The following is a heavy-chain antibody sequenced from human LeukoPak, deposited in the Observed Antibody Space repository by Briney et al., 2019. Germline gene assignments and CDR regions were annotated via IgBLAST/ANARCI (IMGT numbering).Heavy chain of an antibody. Sequence: TGGSLRLSCAASGFTFINSAMNWVRQGPGKGLEWVSGISGSGDSTYYADSVKGRFTISRDSSNNTLFLQINSPRAADTAAYYCAKGRSAVITPAINYWGQGTLVTVPS. V-gene: IGHV3-23*01. D-gene: IGHD3-10*01. CDR1: GFTFINSA. CDR3: AKGRSAVITPAINY. J-gene: IGHJ4*02. CDR2: ISGSGDST.